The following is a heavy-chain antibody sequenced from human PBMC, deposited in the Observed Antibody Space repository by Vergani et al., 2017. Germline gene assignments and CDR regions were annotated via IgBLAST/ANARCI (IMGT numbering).Heavy chain of an antibody. V-gene: IGHV1-58*02. Sequence: QLVQSGDEVKKPGTSVKVSCKASGFTFTSSAMQWVRQARGQRLEWIGWSVVGSGNTNYAQKVQERVTITRDMSTSTAYMELSSLRSEDTAVYYCAAWWQSRSAFDIWCQGTMVTVSS. CDR1: GFTFTSSA. CDR2: SVVGSGNT. J-gene: IGHJ3*02. CDR3: AAWWQSRSAFDI. D-gene: IGHD2-15*01.